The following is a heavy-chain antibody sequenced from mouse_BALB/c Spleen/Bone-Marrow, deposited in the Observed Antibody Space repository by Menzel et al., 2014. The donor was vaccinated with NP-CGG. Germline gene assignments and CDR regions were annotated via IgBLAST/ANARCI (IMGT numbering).Heavy chain of an antibody. CDR2: ISDGGTYS. J-gene: IGHJ2*01. V-gene: IGHV5-4*02. D-gene: IGHD1-1*02. Sequence: EVKLEESGGGLMKPGGSLKLSCAASGFTFXDYYMYWARQTPEKRLEWVATISDGGTYSYYADSVKGRFTISRDNAKSNLYLQMNSLKSEDTAMYYCARDMGDYWGQGTTLTVSS. CDR3: ARDMGDY. CDR1: GFTFXDYY.